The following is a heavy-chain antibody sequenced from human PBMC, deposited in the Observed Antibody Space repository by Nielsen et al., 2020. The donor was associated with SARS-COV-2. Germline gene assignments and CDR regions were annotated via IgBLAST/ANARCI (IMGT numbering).Heavy chain of an antibody. CDR2: IYYSGST. V-gene: IGHV4-39*07. CDR1: TGSMYSSSYY. CDR3: ANKKLDYGLPFAY. D-gene: IGHD4-17*01. J-gene: IGHJ4*02. Sequence: GSLRLSCTVSTGSMYSSSYYWAWIRQPPGKGLEWIGTIYYSGSTYYNPSLKSRVSISVDTSKDQFSLKLTSVTAADTAVYYCANKKLDYGLPFAYWGQGTLVTVSS.